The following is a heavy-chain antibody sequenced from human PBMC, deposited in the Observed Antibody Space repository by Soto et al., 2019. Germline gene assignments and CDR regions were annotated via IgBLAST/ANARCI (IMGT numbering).Heavy chain of an antibody. CDR3: AREEYSSSSTGFDY. CDR1: GFTFSSYA. J-gene: IGHJ4*02. V-gene: IGHV3-30-3*01. CDR2: ISYDGSNK. D-gene: IGHD6-6*01. Sequence: GGSLRLSCASSGFTFSSYAMHWVRQAPGKGLEWVAVISYDGSNKYYADSVKGRFTISRDNSKNTLYLQMNSLRAEDTAVYYCAREEYSSSSTGFDYWGQGTLVTVSS.